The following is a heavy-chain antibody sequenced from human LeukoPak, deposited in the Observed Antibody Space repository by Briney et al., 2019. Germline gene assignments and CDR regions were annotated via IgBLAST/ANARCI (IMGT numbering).Heavy chain of an antibody. CDR2: ISAYNGNT. J-gene: IGHJ4*02. D-gene: IGHD3-22*01. CDR1: GYTFTSYG. Sequence: ASVKVSCKASGYTFTSYGISWVRQAPGQGLEWMGWISAYNGNTNYAQKLQGRVIMTTDTSTSTAYMELRSLRSDDTAVYYCASGAYYYDSSGYYLFDYWGQGTLVTVSS. CDR3: ASGAYYYDSSGYYLFDY. V-gene: IGHV1-18*01.